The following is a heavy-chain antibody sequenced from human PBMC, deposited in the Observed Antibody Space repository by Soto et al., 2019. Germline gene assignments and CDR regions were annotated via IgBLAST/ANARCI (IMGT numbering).Heavy chain of an antibody. J-gene: IGHJ4*02. CDR3: AAGTGRTDLDY. CDR1: GFDFSKAW. D-gene: IGHD2-2*01. CDR2: LMSKTDGGTT. Sequence: EVQLVESGGGLVKPGGSLRLSCAASGFDFSKAWMSWVRQAPGKGLEWVGRLMSKTDGGTTVYAAPVKGRFTISRDESKNTLYLQMSSLNTEDPAVYYCAAGTGRTDLDYWGQGTLVTVSS. V-gene: IGHV3-15*01.